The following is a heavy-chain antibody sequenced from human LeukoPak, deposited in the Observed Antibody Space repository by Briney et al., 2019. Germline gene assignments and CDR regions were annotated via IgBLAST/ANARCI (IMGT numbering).Heavy chain of an antibody. V-gene: IGHV1-8*03. CDR1: GYTFTSYD. CDR3: ARLFQRSELNYYDSSGYSLGY. J-gene: IGHJ4*02. CDR2: MNPNSGNT. Sequence: GASVKVSCKASGYTFTSYDINWVRQATGQGLEWMGWMNPNSGNTGYAQKFQGRITITRNTSIRTAYMELSSLRSEDTAVYYCARLFQRSELNYYDSSGYSLGYWGQGTLVTVSS. D-gene: IGHD3-22*01.